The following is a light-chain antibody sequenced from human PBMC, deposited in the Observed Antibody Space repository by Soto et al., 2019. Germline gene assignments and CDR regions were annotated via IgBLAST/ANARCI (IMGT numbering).Light chain of an antibody. CDR3: QKYDRSPRT. V-gene: IGKV1-27*01. CDR2: SAS. Sequence: DIQMTQSPSSLSASVAHSVTITCLASQGINNYLAWYQQRPGKVPVLLIYSASTLNAGVPSRFSGSGTGTDFTLTISSLQPEDFATYYCQKYDRSPRTFGQGTKVDIK. J-gene: IGKJ1*01. CDR1: QGINNY.